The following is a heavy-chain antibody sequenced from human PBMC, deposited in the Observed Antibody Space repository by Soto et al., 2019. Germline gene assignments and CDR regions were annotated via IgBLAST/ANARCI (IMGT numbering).Heavy chain of an antibody. J-gene: IGHJ6*02. D-gene: IGHD2-15*01. CDR1: GYTFTGYY. V-gene: IGHV1-2*02. CDR2: INPNSGGT. CDR3: ASGHTASRIYYYYYYGMDV. Sequence: GASVKVSCKASGYTFTGYYMHWVRQAPGQGLEWMGWINPNSGGTNYAQKFQGRVTMTRDTSISTAYMELSRLRSDDTAVYYCASGHTASRIYYYYYYGMDVWGQGTTVTVSS.